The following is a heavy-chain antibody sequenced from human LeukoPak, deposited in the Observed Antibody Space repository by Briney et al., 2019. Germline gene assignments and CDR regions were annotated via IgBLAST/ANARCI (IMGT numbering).Heavy chain of an antibody. CDR3: ARDRDDSSLFDY. D-gene: IGHD6-6*01. J-gene: IGHJ4*02. CDR2: IYYTGNT. CDR1: GGSIGSYY. Sequence: PSETLSLTCTVSGGSIGSYYWSWIRQSPGKGREWIGYIYYTGNTNYNPSLKSRVTISVDTSKNQFSLKLSSVTAADTAVYYCARDRDDSSLFDYWGQGTLVTVSS. V-gene: IGHV4-59*01.